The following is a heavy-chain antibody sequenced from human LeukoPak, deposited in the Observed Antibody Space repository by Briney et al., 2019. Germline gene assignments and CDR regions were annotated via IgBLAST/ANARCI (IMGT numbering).Heavy chain of an antibody. Sequence: GGSLRLSCAASAFTIDDYAMHWVRQAPGKGLEWVSGISWNSGSIGYADSVKGRFTISRDNAKNSLYLQMNSLRAEDTALYYCAKDMYDLSRSAMGGYYYYGMDVWGQETTVTVSS. CDR2: ISWNSGSI. V-gene: IGHV3-9*01. D-gene: IGHD2-2*01. J-gene: IGHJ6*02. CDR1: AFTIDDYA. CDR3: AKDMYDLSRSAMGGYYYYGMDV.